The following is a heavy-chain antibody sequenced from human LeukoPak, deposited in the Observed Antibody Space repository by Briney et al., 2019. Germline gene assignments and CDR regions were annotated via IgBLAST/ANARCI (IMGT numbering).Heavy chain of an antibody. CDR3: ATDYLEYQLLPYSGYEYYFDY. V-gene: IGHV1-69*05. D-gene: IGHD5-12*01. Sequence: ASVKVSCKASGGTFSSYAISWVRQAPGQGLEWMGGIIPIFGTANYAQKFQGRVTITTDESTSTAYMELSSLRSEDTAVYYCATDYLEYQLLPYSGYEYYFDYWGQGTLVTVSS. CDR2: IIPIFGTA. J-gene: IGHJ4*02. CDR1: GGTFSSYA.